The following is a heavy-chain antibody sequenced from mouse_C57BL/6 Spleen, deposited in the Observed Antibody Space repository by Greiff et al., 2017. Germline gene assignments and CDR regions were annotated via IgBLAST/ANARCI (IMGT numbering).Heavy chain of an antibody. CDR2: IYPGSGST. J-gene: IGHJ4*01. CDR3: ARCQLGREAMDY. Sequence: QVQLQQPGAELVKPGASVKLSCKASGYTFTSYWITWVKQRPGQGLEWIGDIYPGSGSTNYNEKFKSKATLTVDTSSSTAYMQLSSLTSEDSAVYYCARCQLGREAMDYWGQGTSVTVSS. CDR1: GYTFTSYW. D-gene: IGHD4-1*02. V-gene: IGHV1-55*01.